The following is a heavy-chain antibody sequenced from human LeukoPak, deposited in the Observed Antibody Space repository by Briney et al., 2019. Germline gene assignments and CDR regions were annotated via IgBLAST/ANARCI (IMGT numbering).Heavy chain of an antibody. CDR1: GFTFRIYG. D-gene: IGHD5-24*01. V-gene: IGHV3-48*04. CDR2: ISSESDTI. J-gene: IGHJ4*02. Sequence: GGSLRLSCAASGFTFRIYGMHWVRQAPGKGPEGVSYISSESDTIYYADSAKGRFTMSRDNAKNSVFLQMNSLRAEDTAVYYCARAIRNGYDYWGQGTLVAV. CDR3: ARAIRNGYDY.